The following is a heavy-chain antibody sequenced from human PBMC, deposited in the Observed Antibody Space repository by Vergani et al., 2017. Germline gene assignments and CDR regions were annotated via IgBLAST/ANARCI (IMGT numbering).Heavy chain of an antibody. CDR1: GGSISSSSHF. Sequence: QLQLHKSGPGLVKPSETLSLTCTLSGGSISSSSHFWGWLRQTPGKGLEWIGSIYYTGSAYYNPSLQSRVSISVDASKNQFSLKLSSVTAADSAVYYLARHDSGHYDASYYGLDVWGQGTTVTVSS. D-gene: IGHD3-16*01. CDR3: ARHDSGHYDASYYGLDV. J-gene: IGHJ6*02. V-gene: IGHV4-39*01. CDR2: IYYTGSA.